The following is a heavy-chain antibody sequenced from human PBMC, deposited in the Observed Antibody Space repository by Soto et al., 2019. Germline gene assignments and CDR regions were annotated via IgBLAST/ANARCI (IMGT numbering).Heavy chain of an antibody. D-gene: IGHD3-10*01. Sequence: PGESLKISCKGSGYSFASYWITWVRQMPGKGLEWMGRIDPTDSYTNYSSSFQGHVTFSVDKSISTAYLHWRGLKASDTAMYYCARPRVWFGELAEFDYWGQGTLVTVSS. J-gene: IGHJ4*02. CDR3: ARPRVWFGELAEFDY. CDR2: IDPTDSYT. V-gene: IGHV5-10-1*01. CDR1: GYSFASYW.